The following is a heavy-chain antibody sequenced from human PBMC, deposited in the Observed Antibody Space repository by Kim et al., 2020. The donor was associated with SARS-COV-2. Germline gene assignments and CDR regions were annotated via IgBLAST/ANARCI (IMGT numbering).Heavy chain of an antibody. CDR2: IWYDGSNK. J-gene: IGHJ3*02. D-gene: IGHD3-22*01. V-gene: IGHV3-33*06. CDR1: GFTFSSYA. Sequence: GGSLRLSCAASGFTFSSYAMHWVRQAPGKGLEWVAVIWYDGSNKYYADSVKGRFTISRDNSKNTLYLQMNSLRAEDTAVYYCAKEGYYDSSGYYTEGAFDIWGQGTMVTVSS. CDR3: AKEGYYDSSGYYTEGAFDI.